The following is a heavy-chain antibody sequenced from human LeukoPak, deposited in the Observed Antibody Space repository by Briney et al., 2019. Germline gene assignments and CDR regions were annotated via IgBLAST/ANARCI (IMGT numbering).Heavy chain of an antibody. J-gene: IGHJ4*02. Sequence: GASVKVSCKASGGTFSSYAISWVRQAPGQGLEWMGGIIPIYGTTNYAQRFQGRVTFTADESTSTAYMELSSLRSEDTAVYFCARGEWLRSSFDYWGQGTLVTVSS. CDR2: IIPIYGTT. V-gene: IGHV1-69*13. D-gene: IGHD5-12*01. CDR1: GGTFSSYA. CDR3: ARGEWLRSSFDY.